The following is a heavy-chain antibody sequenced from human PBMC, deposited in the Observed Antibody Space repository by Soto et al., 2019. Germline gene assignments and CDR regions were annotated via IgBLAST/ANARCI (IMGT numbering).Heavy chain of an antibody. CDR1: GGSVSSSSYY. Sequence: SETLSLTCTVSGGSVSSSSYYWAWIRQPPGKGLEWIGNIYYSGSTYYNPSLKSRLTISVDTSKNQFSLKLSSVTAADTAVYFCARHAFVFCSGRSHTPIYF. CDR3: ARHAFVFCSGRSHTPIYF. D-gene: IGHD2-15*01. J-gene: IGHJ1*01. CDR2: IYYSGST. V-gene: IGHV4-39*01.